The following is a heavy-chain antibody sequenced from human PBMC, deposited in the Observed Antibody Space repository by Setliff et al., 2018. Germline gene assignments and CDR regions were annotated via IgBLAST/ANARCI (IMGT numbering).Heavy chain of an antibody. CDR2: IYPGDSDT. D-gene: IGHD2-15*01. Sequence: GASLKLSCKASGYSFTTNWIGWVRQMPGKGLEWMGIIYPGDSDTIYSPSFQGQVTISADKTLSTAYLQWSSLKASDTAIYYCARRAAAHDWFDPRGQGTLVTVSS. J-gene: IGHJ5*02. CDR1: GYSFTTNW. V-gene: IGHV5-51*01. CDR3: ARRAAAHDWFDP.